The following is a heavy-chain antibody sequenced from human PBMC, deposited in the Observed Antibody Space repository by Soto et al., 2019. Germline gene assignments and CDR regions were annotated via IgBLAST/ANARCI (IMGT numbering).Heavy chain of an antibody. D-gene: IGHD3-10*01. CDR3: ARDKGDGSGSYYGY. J-gene: IGHJ4*02. V-gene: IGHV1-18*01. CDR2: ISAYNGNT. Sequence: QVQLVQSGAEVKKPGASVKVSCKASGYTFTSYGISWVRQAPGQGLEWMGWISAYNGNTKSAQKLKGRVTITTDTSTSTAYMEQRSRRSDDTAVYYCARDKGDGSGSYYGYWGQGTLVTVSS. CDR1: GYTFTSYG.